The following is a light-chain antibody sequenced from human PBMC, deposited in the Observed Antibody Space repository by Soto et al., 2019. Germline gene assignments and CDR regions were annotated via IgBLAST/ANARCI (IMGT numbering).Light chain of an antibody. V-gene: IGLV2-23*03. CDR3: CSYAGSSTFPWV. CDR2: EGT. Sequence: QSVLTQPASLSGSPGQSITISCTGTSSDIGSSTLVSWFQQHPGKAPKLMIYEGTKRPSGTSNRFSGSKSGNSASLTISGLQAEDEADYYCCSYAGSSTFPWVFGGGTQLTVL. CDR1: SSDIGSSTL. J-gene: IGLJ3*02.